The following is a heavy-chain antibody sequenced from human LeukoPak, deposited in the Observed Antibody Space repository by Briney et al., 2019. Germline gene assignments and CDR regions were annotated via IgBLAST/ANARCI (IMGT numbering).Heavy chain of an antibody. CDR3: AEGGLEWELLH. V-gene: IGHV7-4-1*02. CDR2: INTNTGNP. D-gene: IGHD1-26*01. J-gene: IGHJ4*02. Sequence: GASVKVSCKASGYTFTSYAMNWVRQATGQGLEWMGWINTNTGNPTYAQGFTGRFVFSLDTSVSTAYLQISSLKAEDTAVYYCAEGGLEWELLHWGQGTLVTVSS. CDR1: GYTFTSYA.